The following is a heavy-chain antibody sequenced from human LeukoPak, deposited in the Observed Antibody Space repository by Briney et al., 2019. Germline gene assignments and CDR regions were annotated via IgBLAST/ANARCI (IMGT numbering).Heavy chain of an antibody. CDR2: IWYDGSNK. CDR1: GFTFSSYG. D-gene: IGHD5-12*01. CDR3: ARAHLGFIYYYGMDV. V-gene: IGHV3-33*01. J-gene: IGHJ6*02. Sequence: PGGSLRLSCAASGFTFSSYGMHWVRQAPGKGLEWVAVIWYDGSNKYYADSVKGRFTISRDNSKNTLYLQMNSLRAEDTAVYYCARAHLGFIYYYGMDVWGQGTTVTVSS.